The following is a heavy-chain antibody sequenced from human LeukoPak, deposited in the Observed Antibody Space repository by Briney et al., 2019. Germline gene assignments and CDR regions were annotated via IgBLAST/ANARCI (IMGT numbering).Heavy chain of an antibody. V-gene: IGHV4-31*03. CDR2: IYYSGST. J-gene: IGHJ6*02. D-gene: IGHD3-10*01. CDR1: GGSISSGGYY. Sequence: SETLSLTCTVSGGSISSGGYYWSWIRQHPGKGLEWIGYIYYSGSTYYNPSLKSRVTISVDTSKNQFSLKLSSVTAADTAVYYCARASYYGSGAVGYGMDVWGQGTTVTVSS. CDR3: ARASYYGSGAVGYGMDV.